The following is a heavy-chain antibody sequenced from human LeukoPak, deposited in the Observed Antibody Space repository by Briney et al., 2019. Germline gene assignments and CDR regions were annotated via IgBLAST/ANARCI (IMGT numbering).Heavy chain of an antibody. CDR3: ARDGANRGIYFDY. Sequence: GGSLRLSCAASGFTFTDYSMNWVRQAPGKGLEWVSSISSSSTYIYYADSVKGRFTISRDNARNSLYLQVNSLRAEDTAVYYCARDGANRGIYFDYWGQGTLVTVSS. CDR1: GFTFTDYS. D-gene: IGHD7-27*01. CDR2: ISSSSTYI. V-gene: IGHV3-21*04. J-gene: IGHJ4*02.